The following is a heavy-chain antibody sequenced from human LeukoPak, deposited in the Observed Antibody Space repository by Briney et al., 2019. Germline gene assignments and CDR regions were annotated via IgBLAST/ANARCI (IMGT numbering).Heavy chain of an antibody. J-gene: IGHJ5*02. CDR3: ARGGIAAAGIPT. Sequence: GGSLRLSCAASGFTFSSYVMSWVRQAPGKGLEWVSVIYSGGSTYYADSVKGRFAISRDNSKNTLYLQMNSLRAEDTAVYYCARGGIAAAGIPTWGQGTLVTVSS. D-gene: IGHD6-13*01. CDR1: GFTFSSYV. V-gene: IGHV3-66*01. CDR2: IYSGGST.